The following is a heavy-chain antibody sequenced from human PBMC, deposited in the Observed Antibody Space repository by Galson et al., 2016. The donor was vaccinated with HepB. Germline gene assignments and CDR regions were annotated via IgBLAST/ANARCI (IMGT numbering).Heavy chain of an antibody. Sequence: TLSLTCTVSGGSISSGRYYWSWIRQHPGKGLEWIGYVYYTGTTYCKPSLKSRISISEDTSKNQFTLKLSSVTAADTAVYYCVRGLPTPRVVPVAVMGWFDPWGQGTLVTVSS. J-gene: IGHJ5*02. D-gene: IGHD2-2*01. CDR3: VRGLPTPRVVPVAVMGWFDP. CDR2: VYYTGTT. V-gene: IGHV4-31*03. CDR1: GGSISSGRYY.